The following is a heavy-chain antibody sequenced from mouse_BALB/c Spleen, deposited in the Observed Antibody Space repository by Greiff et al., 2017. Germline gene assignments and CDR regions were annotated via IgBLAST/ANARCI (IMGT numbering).Heavy chain of an antibody. CDR3: TRGTGTSSFAY. V-gene: IGHV5-6-4*01. J-gene: IGHJ3*01. D-gene: IGHD4-1*01. CDR2: ISSGGSYT. Sequence: EVMLVESGGGLVKPGGSLKLSCAASGFTFSSYTMSWVRQTPEKRLEWVATISSGGSYTYYPDSVKGRFTISRDNAKNTLYLQMSSLKSEDTAMYYCTRGTGTSSFAYWGQGTLVTVSA. CDR1: GFTFSSYT.